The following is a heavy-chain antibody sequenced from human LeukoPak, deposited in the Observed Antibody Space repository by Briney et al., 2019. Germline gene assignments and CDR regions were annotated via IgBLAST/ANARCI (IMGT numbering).Heavy chain of an antibody. Sequence: PSETLSLTCAAYGGSFSGYYWSWIRQPPGKGLEWIGYIYYSGSTNYNPSLKSRVTISVDTSKNQFSLKLSSVTAADTAVYYCARLWWPYFDYWGQGTLVTVSS. J-gene: IGHJ4*02. D-gene: IGHD2-21*01. V-gene: IGHV4-59*01. CDR3: ARLWWPYFDY. CDR2: IYYSGST. CDR1: GGSFSGYY.